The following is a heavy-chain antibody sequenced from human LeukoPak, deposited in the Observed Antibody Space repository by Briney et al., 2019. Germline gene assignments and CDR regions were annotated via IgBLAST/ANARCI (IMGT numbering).Heavy chain of an antibody. V-gene: IGHV4-34*01. Sequence: SETLSLTCAVYGGSFSGYYWSWIRQPPGKGLEWIGEINHSGSTNFNPSLKSRVTISVDTSKNQFSLKLSSVTAADTAVYYCAKRERGYYDSSGYYNHEYFQHWGQGTLVTVSS. CDR2: INHSGST. CDR3: AKRERGYYDSSGYYNHEYFQH. J-gene: IGHJ1*01. CDR1: GGSFSGYY. D-gene: IGHD3-22*01.